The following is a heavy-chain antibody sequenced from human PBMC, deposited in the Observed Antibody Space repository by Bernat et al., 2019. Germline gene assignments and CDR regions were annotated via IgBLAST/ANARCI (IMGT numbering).Heavy chain of an antibody. CDR1: GGSISSSSYY. CDR2: IKQDGSEK. CDR3: ARGPYCSGGSCYSVDAFDI. J-gene: IGHJ3*02. D-gene: IGHD2-15*01. V-gene: IGHV3-7*03. Sequence: LQLQESGPGLVKPSETLSLTCTVSGGSISSSSYYWGWIRQPPGKGLEWVAKIKQDGSEKYYVDSVKGRFTISRDNAKNSLYLQMNSLRAEDTAVYYCARGPYCSGGSCYSVDAFDIWGQGTMVTVSS.